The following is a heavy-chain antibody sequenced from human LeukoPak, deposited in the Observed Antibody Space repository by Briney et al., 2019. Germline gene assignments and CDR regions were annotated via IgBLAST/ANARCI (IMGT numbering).Heavy chain of an antibody. D-gene: IGHD2-2*01. CDR2: ISSSSSYI. CDR3: ARDHCSSTSCYVTYYYYYYMDV. CDR1: GFTFSSYS. Sequence: GGSLRLSCAASGFTFSSYSMNWVRQAPGKGLEWVSSISSSSSYIYYADSVKGRFTISRDNAKNSLYLQMSSLRAEDTAVYYCARDHCSSTSCYVTYYYYYYMDVWGKGTTVTVSS. V-gene: IGHV3-21*01. J-gene: IGHJ6*03.